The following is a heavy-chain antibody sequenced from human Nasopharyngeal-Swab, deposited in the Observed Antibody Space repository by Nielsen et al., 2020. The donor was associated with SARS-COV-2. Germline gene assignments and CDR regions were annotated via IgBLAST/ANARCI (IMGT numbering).Heavy chain of an antibody. CDR3: AKSKSGWPDGFFDY. V-gene: IGHV3-23*01. CDR2: ISGSGGST. Sequence: GESLKISCAASGFTFSSYAMSWVRQAPGKGLEWVSAISGSGGSTYYADSVKGRFTISSDNSKNTLYLQMNSLRAEDTAVYYCAKSKSGWPDGFFDYWGQGTLVTVSS. D-gene: IGHD5-24*01. J-gene: IGHJ4*02. CDR1: GFTFSSYA.